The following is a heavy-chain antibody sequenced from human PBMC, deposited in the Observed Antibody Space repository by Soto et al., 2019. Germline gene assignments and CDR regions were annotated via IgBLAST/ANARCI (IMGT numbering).Heavy chain of an antibody. CDR1: GGSITTYH. J-gene: IGHJ6*02. CDR3: ALSSGWYQNYYYGMDL. Sequence: QVQLQESGPGLVKPSETLSLTCTVSGGSITTYHWTWIRQSPGKGLEWIGYIYYSGSTDYNPSLTSRGTISVDTSKNQLSLKLNSVTAADTAVYYCALSSGWYQNYYYGMDLWGQGTTVTVSS. CDR2: IYYSGST. V-gene: IGHV4-59*01. D-gene: IGHD6-19*01.